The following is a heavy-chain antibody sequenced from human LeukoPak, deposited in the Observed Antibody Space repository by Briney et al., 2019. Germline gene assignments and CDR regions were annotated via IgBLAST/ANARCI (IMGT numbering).Heavy chain of an antibody. CDR1: GYTFTSYD. D-gene: IGHD6-19*01. V-gene: IGHV1-8*01. CDR2: MNPNSGNT. CDR3: ARVVAEHSSGWYGYYYYYMDV. Sequence: ASVKVSCKASGYTFTSYDINWVRQATGQGLEWMGWMNPNSGNTGYAQKFQGRVTMTRDTSIGTAYMELSSLRSEDTAVYYCARVVAEHSSGWYGYYYYYMDVWGKGTTVTVSS. J-gene: IGHJ6*03.